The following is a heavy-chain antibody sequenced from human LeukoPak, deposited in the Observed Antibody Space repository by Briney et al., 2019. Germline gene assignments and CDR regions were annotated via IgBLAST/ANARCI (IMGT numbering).Heavy chain of an antibody. V-gene: IGHV1-2*02. D-gene: IGHD4-23*01. J-gene: IGHJ3*02. Sequence: GASVKVSCEASRYTFADYYMHSVRQAPGQGLEWMAWIDPNSGGTNYAQKFQGRVTMTRDTSISTAYMELSRLTSDDTAVYYCASGNYGGNSYDAFNIWGQGTMVTVSS. CDR1: RYTFADYY. CDR3: ASGNYGGNSYDAFNI. CDR2: IDPNSGGT.